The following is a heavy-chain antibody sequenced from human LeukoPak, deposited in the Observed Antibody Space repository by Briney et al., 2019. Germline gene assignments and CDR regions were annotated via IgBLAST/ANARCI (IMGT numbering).Heavy chain of an antibody. CDR1: GFTLSSHW. D-gene: IGHD1-20*01. V-gene: IGHV3-7*01. CDR3: AIYNWISRRDLDH. Sequence: GGSLRLSCAASGFTLSSHWMSWVRQAPGKGLEWVANIKHDGSEKYYADSVKGRLTISRDNAKSSLYLQMNSLRVEDTAVYYCAIYNWISRRDLDHWGQGTLVTVSS. CDR2: IKHDGSEK. J-gene: IGHJ4*02.